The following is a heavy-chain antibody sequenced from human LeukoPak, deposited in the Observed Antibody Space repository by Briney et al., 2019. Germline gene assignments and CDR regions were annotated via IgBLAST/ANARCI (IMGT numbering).Heavy chain of an antibody. CDR3: ARVTYDSSGYTPANDY. V-gene: IGHV3-21*01. D-gene: IGHD3-22*01. CDR1: GFTFSSYS. J-gene: IGHJ4*02. Sequence: GGSLRLSCAASGFTFSSYSMNWVRQAPGKVLEWVSSISSSSSYIYYADSVKGRFTISRDNAKNSLYLQMNSLRAEDTAVYYCARVTYDSSGYTPANDYWGQGTLVTVSS. CDR2: ISSSSSYI.